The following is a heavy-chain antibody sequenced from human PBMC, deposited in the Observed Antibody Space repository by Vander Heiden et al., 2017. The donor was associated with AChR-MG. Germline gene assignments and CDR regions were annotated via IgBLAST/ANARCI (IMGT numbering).Heavy chain of an antibody. J-gene: IGHJ4*02. V-gene: IGHV4-34*01. CDR1: GGSSSGYY. D-gene: IGHD3-10*01. CDR3: ARGPLHYGSGSYSLDY. Sequence: QVQLQQWGAGLLKPSETLSLTCAVYGGSSSGYYWSWTRQPPGKGLEWIGEINHSGSTNYNPSLKSRVTISVDTSKNQFSLKLSSVTAADTAVYYCARGPLHYGSGSYSLDYWGQGTLVTVSS. CDR2: INHSGST.